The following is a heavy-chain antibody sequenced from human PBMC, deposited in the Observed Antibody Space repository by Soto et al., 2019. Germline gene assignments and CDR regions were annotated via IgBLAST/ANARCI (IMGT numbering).Heavy chain of an antibody. J-gene: IGHJ6*03. Sequence: GGSLRLSCAASGFTFSSYGMHWVRQAPGKGLEWVAVIWYDGSNKYYADSVKGRFTISRDNSKNTLYLHMNSLSAEDTAVYYCARDLYSSSPYYYYYSMDVWGKGTTVTVSS. D-gene: IGHD6-6*01. V-gene: IGHV3-33*01. CDR2: IWYDGSNK. CDR1: GFTFSSYG. CDR3: ARDLYSSSPYYYYYSMDV.